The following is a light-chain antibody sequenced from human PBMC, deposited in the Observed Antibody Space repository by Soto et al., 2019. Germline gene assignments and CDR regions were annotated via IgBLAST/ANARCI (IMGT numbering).Light chain of an antibody. CDR3: SSKACRSTVV. CDR2: EVT. Sequence: QSVLTQPASVSGSPGQSITISCTGTSSDVGGYNYVSWYQQHPGKAPKLMIYEVTTRPSGVSNRFSGSKSGNTASLTISGLQTEDEVDYYSSSKACRSTVVFGTGTKVTV. V-gene: IGLV2-14*01. J-gene: IGLJ1*01. CDR1: SSDVGGYNY.